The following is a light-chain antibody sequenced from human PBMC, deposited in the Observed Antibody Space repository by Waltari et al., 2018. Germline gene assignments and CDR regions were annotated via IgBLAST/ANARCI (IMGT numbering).Light chain of an antibody. Sequence: ILLTQSPATLSVSPGERATLSCRASQNIDTSLAWYQHKPGQAPRLLIYGASTRAADIPARFSGSGFGTDFSLTINSLQSEDFAVYYCQQYLQWPPAITFGPGTRLDFK. CDR2: GAS. CDR1: QNIDTS. CDR3: QQYLQWPPAIT. V-gene: IGKV3-15*01. J-gene: IGKJ5*01.